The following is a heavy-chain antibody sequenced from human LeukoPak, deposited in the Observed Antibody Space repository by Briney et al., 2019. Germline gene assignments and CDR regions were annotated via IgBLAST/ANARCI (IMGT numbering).Heavy chain of an antibody. CDR3: ARDGSLPDY. CDR1: GFAFSNYW. V-gene: IGHV3-74*01. J-gene: IGHJ4*02. CDR2: IISDGSST. Sequence: PGGSLRLSCAASGFAFSNYWMHWVRQTPGEGLVWVSRIISDGSSTSYADSVKGRFTFSRDNAKNTLYLQMNSLRAEDTAVYYCARDGSLPDYWGQGTLVTVSS.